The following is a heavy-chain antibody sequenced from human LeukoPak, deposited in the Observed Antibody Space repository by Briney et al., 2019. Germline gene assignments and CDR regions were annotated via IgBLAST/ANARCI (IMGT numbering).Heavy chain of an antibody. J-gene: IGHJ4*02. D-gene: IGHD6-6*01. V-gene: IGHV3-74*01. CDR1: GFTFSSYW. CDR2: INTDGSST. Sequence: PGGSLRLSCAASGFTFSSYWMHWVRQAPGKGLVWVSRINTDGSSTTYADSVKGRFTISRDNAKNTLYLQMNGLSAEDTAVYYCARGYSSSYRIDYWGQGTLVTVSS. CDR3: ARGYSSSYRIDY.